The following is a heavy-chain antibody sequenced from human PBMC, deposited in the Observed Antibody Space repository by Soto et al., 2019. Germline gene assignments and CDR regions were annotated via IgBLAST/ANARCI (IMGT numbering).Heavy chain of an antibody. V-gene: IGHV5-51*01. CDR1: GYSFTSYW. CDR2: IYPGDSDT. Sequence: GESLKISCKGSGYSFTSYWIGWVRQVPGKGLEWMGIIYPGDSDTRYSPSFQGQVTISADKSISTAYLQWSSLKASDTAMYYCARQGYYYGSGSYYPSYYYGMDVWGQGTTVTV. D-gene: IGHD3-10*01. CDR3: ARQGYYYGSGSYYPSYYYGMDV. J-gene: IGHJ6*02.